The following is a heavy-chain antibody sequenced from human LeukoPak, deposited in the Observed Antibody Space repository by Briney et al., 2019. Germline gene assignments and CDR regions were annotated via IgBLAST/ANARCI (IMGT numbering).Heavy chain of an antibody. J-gene: IGHJ6*03. CDR1: GGSFSGYY. CDR3: ARGLIVVVPAAMRRQCCMDV. D-gene: IGHD2-2*01. V-gene: IGHV4-34*01. Sequence: SETLSLTCAVYGGSFSGYYWSWIRQPPGKGLEWIGEINHSGSTNYNPSLKSRVTISVDTSKNQFSLKLSSVTAADTAVYYCARGLIVVVPAAMRRQCCMDVWGKGTTVTVSS. CDR2: INHSGST.